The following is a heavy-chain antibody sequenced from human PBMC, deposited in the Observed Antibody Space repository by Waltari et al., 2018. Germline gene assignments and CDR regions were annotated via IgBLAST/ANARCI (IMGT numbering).Heavy chain of an antibody. CDR2: ISYSGST. CDR3: ARLSYHIVTGYGWFDP. CDR1: GGSISRESYY. V-gene: IGHV4-39*01. D-gene: IGHD3-9*01. Sequence: QLQLQESGPGLVKPSETLSLTCTLSGGSISRESYYWGWIRQPPGKGLEWIGIISYSGSTYYNPSLKSRVTISVDTSKNQFSLKLSSVTAADTAVYYCARLSYHIVTGYGWFDPWGLGTLVTVSS. J-gene: IGHJ5*02.